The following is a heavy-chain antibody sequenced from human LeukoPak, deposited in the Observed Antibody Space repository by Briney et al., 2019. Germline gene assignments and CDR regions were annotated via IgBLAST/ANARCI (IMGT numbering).Heavy chain of an antibody. CDR2: IYTSGST. D-gene: IGHD4-11*01. CDR1: GGSISSGSYY. J-gene: IGHJ6*03. V-gene: IGHV4-61*02. Sequence: SETLSLTCTVSGGSISSGSYYWSWIRQPAGKGLEWIGRIYTSGSTNYNPSLKSRVTISVDTSKIQFSLKLSSVTAADTAVYYCAREMTTVSLVYYYYYMDVWGKGTTVTVSS. CDR3: AREMTTVSLVYYYYYMDV.